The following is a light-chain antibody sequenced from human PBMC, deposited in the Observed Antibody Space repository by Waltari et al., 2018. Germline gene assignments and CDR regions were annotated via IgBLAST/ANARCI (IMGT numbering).Light chain of an antibody. V-gene: IGLV1-51*01. CDR2: DNP. Sequence: QSVLTQPPSVSAAPGQRVTVSCSGSTSTIGTNYVSWYQKVAGTAPKLLIFDNPRRPSWIPDRFSGSKSGSSATLDITGLQAGDEAEYYCGTWDNSLRTMIFGGGTKLTVL. CDR3: GTWDNSLRTMI. J-gene: IGLJ2*01. CDR1: TSTIGTNY.